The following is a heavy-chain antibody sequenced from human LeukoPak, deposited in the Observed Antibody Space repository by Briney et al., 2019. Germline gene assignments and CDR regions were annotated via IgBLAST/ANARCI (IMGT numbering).Heavy chain of an antibody. J-gene: IGHJ1*01. CDR1: GGTFSSYA. CDR3: AREVGYCSSTSCYSGYFQH. CDR2: INPNSGGT. Sequence: ASVKVSCKASGGTFSSYAISWVRQAPGQGLEWMGWINPNSGGTNYAQKFQGRVTMTRDTSISTAYMELSRLRSDDTAVYYCAREVGYCSSTSCYSGYFQHWGQGTLVTVSS. V-gene: IGHV1-2*02. D-gene: IGHD2-2*01.